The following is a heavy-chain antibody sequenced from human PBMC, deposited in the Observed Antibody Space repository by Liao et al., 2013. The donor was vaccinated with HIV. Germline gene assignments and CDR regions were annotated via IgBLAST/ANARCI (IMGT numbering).Heavy chain of an antibody. CDR1: SGSISSGDYY. J-gene: IGHJ3*01. CDR3: ARYLSEAEGDAFDV. CDR2: IYYSGST. V-gene: IGHV4-30-4*08. Sequence: QVQLQESGPGLVKPSQTLSLTCTVSSGSISSGDYYWSWVRHAPQGKGLDWIGYIYYSGSTSYYPSLYNPSLKSRVSISVDTSKNQFSLKLSSLTAADTAVYYCARYLSEAEGDAFDVWGQGTLVTVSS. D-gene: IGHD3-16*02.